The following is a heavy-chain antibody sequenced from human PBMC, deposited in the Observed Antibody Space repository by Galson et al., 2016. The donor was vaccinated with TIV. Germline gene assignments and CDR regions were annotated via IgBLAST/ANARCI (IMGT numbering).Heavy chain of an antibody. CDR2: IYGDGRT. CDR3: ARKPFDIVQAPAATPTGYFDP. J-gene: IGHJ5*02. Sequence: SLRLSCAASGFIVDDNYMTWIRQAPGKGLEWVSVIYGDGRTYYTDSVRGRFTISRDNAQTSLYLQMDSLRAEDTAVYYCARKPFDIVQAPAATPTGYFDPWGQGTLVTVSS. CDR1: GFIVDDNY. D-gene: IGHD2-2*01. V-gene: IGHV3-66*01.